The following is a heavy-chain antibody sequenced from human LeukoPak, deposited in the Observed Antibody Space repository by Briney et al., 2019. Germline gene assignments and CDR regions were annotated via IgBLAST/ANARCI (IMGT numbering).Heavy chain of an antibody. CDR3: ARAPPDYGGYTNDY. D-gene: IGHD4-23*01. CDR2: ISGRSSRI. Sequence: GGSLRLSCAASGFSFSSYSMNWARQAPGKGLEWVSYISGRSSRIYYADSVKGRFTISRDNAKTSLYLQMNSLRAEDTAVYYCARAPPDYGGYTNDYWGQGTLVTVSS. V-gene: IGHV3-48*01. J-gene: IGHJ4*02. CDR1: GFSFSSYS.